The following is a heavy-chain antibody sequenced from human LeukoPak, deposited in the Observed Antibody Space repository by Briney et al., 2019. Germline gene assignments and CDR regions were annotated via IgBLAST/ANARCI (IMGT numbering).Heavy chain of an antibody. D-gene: IGHD4-17*01. CDR1: GFTFSSYA. CDR2: ISYDGSNK. J-gene: IGHJ6*02. V-gene: IGHV3-30-3*01. CDR3: AKDAPVTTIVRYYYYGMDV. Sequence: GGSLRLSCAASGFTFSSYAMHWVRQAPGKGLEWVAVISYDGSNKYYADSVKGRFTISRDNSKNTLYLQMNSLRAEDTAVYYCAKDAPVTTIVRYYYYGMDVWGQGTTVTVSS.